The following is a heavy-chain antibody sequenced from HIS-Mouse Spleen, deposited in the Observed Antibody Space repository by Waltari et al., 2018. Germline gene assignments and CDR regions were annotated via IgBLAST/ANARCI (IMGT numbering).Heavy chain of an antibody. D-gene: IGHD6-13*01. CDR3: AREIPYSSSWYDWYFDL. J-gene: IGHJ2*01. V-gene: IGHV4-39*07. Sequence: QLQLQESVPGLVKPSETLSLTCTVPGGSIRTSRYYGGWIRQPPGKGLEWIGSIYYSGSTYYNPSLKSRVTISVDTSKNQFSLKLSSVTAADTAVYYCAREIPYSSSWYDWYFDLWGRGTLVTVSS. CDR1: GGSIRTSRYY. CDR2: IYYSGST.